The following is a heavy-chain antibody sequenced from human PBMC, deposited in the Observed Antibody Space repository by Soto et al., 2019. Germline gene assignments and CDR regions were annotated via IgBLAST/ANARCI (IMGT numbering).Heavy chain of an antibody. CDR2: INHSGST. V-gene: IGHV4-34*01. Sequence: QVQLQQWGAGLLKPSETLALTCAVYGESFSGYYWSWIRQPPGKGLEWIGEINHSGSTNYNPSLKSRVTISVDRSKNQFSLKLSSVTAADTAVYYCARGRNLGGTYLDYWGQGTLVTVSS. D-gene: IGHD1-1*01. CDR3: ARGRNLGGTYLDY. J-gene: IGHJ4*02. CDR1: GESFSGYY.